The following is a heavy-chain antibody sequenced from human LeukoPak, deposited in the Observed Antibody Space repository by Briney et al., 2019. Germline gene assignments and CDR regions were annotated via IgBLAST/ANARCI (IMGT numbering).Heavy chain of an antibody. CDR2: INHSGST. J-gene: IGHJ4*02. CDR1: GGSFSGYY. D-gene: IGHD3-3*01. Sequence: SETLSLTCAVYGGSFSGYYWSWIRQPPGKGLEWIGEINHSGSTNYNPSLKSRVTISVDTSKNQFSLKLSSVTAADTAVYYCARLRITIFGVVMKGRSFDYWGQGTWSPSPQ. V-gene: IGHV4-34*01. CDR3: ARLRITIFGVVMKGRSFDY.